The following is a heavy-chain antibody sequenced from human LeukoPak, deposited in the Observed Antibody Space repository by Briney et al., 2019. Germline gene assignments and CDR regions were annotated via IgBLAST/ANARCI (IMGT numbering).Heavy chain of an antibody. J-gene: IGHJ4*02. CDR1: GFTFRSYW. V-gene: IGHV3-7*01. CDR2: IKPDGSEK. D-gene: IGHD6-13*01. CDR3: ARSTVAAAGDD. Sequence: GESLRLSCAASGFTFRSYWMTWVRQAPGKGPEWVANIKPDGSEKYYVDSVKGRFTVSRDNAKNSLYLQMNSLRAEDSAEYFCARSTVAAAGDDWGQGTLVTVSS.